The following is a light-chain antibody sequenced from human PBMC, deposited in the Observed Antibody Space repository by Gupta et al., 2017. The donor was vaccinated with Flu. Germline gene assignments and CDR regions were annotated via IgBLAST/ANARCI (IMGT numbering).Light chain of an antibody. Sequence: QSALTHPASVSGSPGQSITISCTGTSSDVGGYNYVSWYQPQPGKAPKLMIFEVTDRPSGVSNRFSGPKSGNTASLTIAGLQAEDEDDYFCASYTTPSTWVFGGGTKLTVL. J-gene: IGLJ3*02. CDR2: EVT. CDR1: SSDVGGYNY. CDR3: ASYTTPSTWV. V-gene: IGLV2-14*01.